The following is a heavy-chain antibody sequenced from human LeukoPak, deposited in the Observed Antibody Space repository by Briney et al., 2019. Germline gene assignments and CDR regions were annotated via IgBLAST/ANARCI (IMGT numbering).Heavy chain of an antibody. D-gene: IGHD2-2*01. Sequence: GGSLRLSCAASGFNYSSYTMNWVRQAPGMGLEWLSYISASRDITYYADSVKGRFTISRDNSKNTLYLQMNSLRAEDTAVYYCAKDPRKGIVVVPAAPGGYFQHWGQGTLVTVSS. CDR1: GFNYSSYT. CDR2: ISASRDIT. J-gene: IGHJ1*01. V-gene: IGHV3-48*01. CDR3: AKDPRKGIVVVPAAPGGYFQH.